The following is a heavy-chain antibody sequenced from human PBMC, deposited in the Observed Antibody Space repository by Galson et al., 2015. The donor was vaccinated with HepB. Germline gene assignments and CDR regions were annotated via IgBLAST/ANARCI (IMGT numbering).Heavy chain of an antibody. D-gene: IGHD2/OR15-2a*01. CDR3: ARESLAFKPSFDY. J-gene: IGHJ4*02. Sequence: SLRLSCAASGFNFRNYAMHWVRQAPGKGLEWVAVISYHGSNKYYAHSVKGRFTIFRDNSKNTLSLEMNSLRAEDTAVYYCARESLAFKPSFDYWGQGTLVTVSS. V-gene: IGHV3-30-3*01. CDR1: GFNFRNYA. CDR2: ISYHGSNK.